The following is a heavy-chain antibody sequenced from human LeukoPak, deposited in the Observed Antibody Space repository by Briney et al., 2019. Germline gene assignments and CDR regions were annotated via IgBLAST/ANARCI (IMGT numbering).Heavy chain of an antibody. CDR2: IYTSGST. Sequence: SETLSLTCTVSGGSISSYYWSWIRQPAGKGLEWIGRIYTSGSTNYNPSLKSRVTMSVDTSKNQFSLKLSSVTAADTAVYYCARVVSSSWSGDWFDPWGQGTLVTVSS. D-gene: IGHD6-13*01. CDR1: GGSISSYY. J-gene: IGHJ5*02. CDR3: ARVVSSSWSGDWFDP. V-gene: IGHV4-4*07.